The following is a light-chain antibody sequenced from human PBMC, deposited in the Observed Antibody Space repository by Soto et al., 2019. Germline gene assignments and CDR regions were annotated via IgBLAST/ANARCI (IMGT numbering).Light chain of an antibody. CDR1: QSVSSN. CDR3: QQYKNLPPRT. Sequence: EIVMTQAPATRSVSPGERATLSCRASQSVSSNLAWYQQKPGQAPRLLIYGASTRATGIPARFSGSGSGTEFTLTISSLQSEDFAVYYCQQYKNLPPRTFGQGTKVEIK. CDR2: GAS. V-gene: IGKV3-15*01. J-gene: IGKJ1*01.